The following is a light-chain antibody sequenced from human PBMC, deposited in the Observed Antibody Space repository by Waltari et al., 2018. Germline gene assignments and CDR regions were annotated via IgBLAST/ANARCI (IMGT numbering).Light chain of an antibody. Sequence: QSALTQTPSVSGSTAQSVTIACTGTSSAIGIYYHVSWFQQPPGTAPKLLSYDVTYRPSGVPDRFSGSKSGNTASLTISGLQTEDESDYYCASYTSTFTWVFGGGTKLTVL. V-gene: IGLV2-18*02. J-gene: IGLJ3*02. CDR2: DVT. CDR1: SSAIGIYYH. CDR3: ASYTSTFTWV.